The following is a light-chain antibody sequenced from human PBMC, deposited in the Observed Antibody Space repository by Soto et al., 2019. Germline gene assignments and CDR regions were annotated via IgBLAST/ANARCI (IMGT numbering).Light chain of an antibody. CDR3: QQYNNWPLWT. CDR1: QSVSSN. CDR2: CAS. J-gene: IGKJ1*01. V-gene: IGKV3-15*01. Sequence: EIVMTQSPATLSVSPGERATLSCRASQSVSSNLAWYQQKPGQAPRLLIYCASTRATGIPARFSGSGSGTEFTLTISSLQSEDFAVYYCQQYNNWPLWTFGQGNKVEIK.